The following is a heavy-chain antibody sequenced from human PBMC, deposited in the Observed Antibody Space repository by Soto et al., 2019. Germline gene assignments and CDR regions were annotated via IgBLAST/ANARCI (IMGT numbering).Heavy chain of an antibody. D-gene: IGHD6-19*01. V-gene: IGHV4-59*01. Sequence: SETLSLTCTVSGGSISSYYWSWIRQPPGKGLEWIGYIYYSGSTNYNPSLKSRVTISVDTSKNQFSLKLSSVTAADTAVYYCARQQWLVLNAFDIWGQGTMVTV. CDR2: IYYSGST. CDR3: ARQQWLVLNAFDI. CDR1: GGSISSYY. J-gene: IGHJ3*02.